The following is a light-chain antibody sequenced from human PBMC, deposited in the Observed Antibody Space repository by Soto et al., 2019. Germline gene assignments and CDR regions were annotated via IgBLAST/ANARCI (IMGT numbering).Light chain of an antibody. Sequence: EIVLTQSPATLSLSPGERATLSCRASQSVSSYLAWYQQKHDQAPRLLIYDASNTATGIPARFSGSGSGTDFTLTISSLEPEVLAVYYCQQRSNLLTFGGGTKVEIK. J-gene: IGKJ4*01. CDR3: QQRSNLLT. V-gene: IGKV3-11*01. CDR2: DAS. CDR1: QSVSSY.